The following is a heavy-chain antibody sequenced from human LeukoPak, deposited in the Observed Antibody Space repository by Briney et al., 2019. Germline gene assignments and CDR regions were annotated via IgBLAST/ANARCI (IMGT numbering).Heavy chain of an antibody. CDR1: GGSISSYY. CDR3: ARGYHDFSGYWLSYFDY. D-gene: IGHD3-22*01. Sequence: PSETLSFTCTVSGGSISSYYWSWIRQPPGKGLEWIGYIYCSGSTNYNPSLKSRVTISVDTSKNQFSLKLSSVTAADTAVYYCARGYHDFSGYWLSYFDYWGQGTLVTVSS. CDR2: IYCSGST. J-gene: IGHJ4*02. V-gene: IGHV4-59*01.